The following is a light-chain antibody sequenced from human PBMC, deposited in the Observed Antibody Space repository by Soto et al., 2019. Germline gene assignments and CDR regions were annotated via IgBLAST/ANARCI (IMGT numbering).Light chain of an antibody. CDR2: DAS. CDR1: QSISNW. V-gene: IGKV1-5*01. CDR3: QQYDTFLYT. Sequence: DIQMTQSPSTLSASVGERITITCRASQSISNWLAWDQQKPGKAPKLLIYDASTLESGVPSRFSGSGSGTEFTLTVSSLQPDDFATYYCQQYDTFLYTFGQGTKLEIK. J-gene: IGKJ2*01.